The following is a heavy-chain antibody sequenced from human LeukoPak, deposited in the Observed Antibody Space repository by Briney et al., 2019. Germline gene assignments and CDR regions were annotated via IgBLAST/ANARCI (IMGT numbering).Heavy chain of an antibody. V-gene: IGHV1-18*01. CDR3: ARDKCGGSCYFRRSNYYYGMDV. D-gene: IGHD2-15*01. CDR2: ISAYNGNT. J-gene: IGHJ6*02. Sequence: ASVKVSCKASGYTFTSYGVSWVRQAPGQGLERMGWISAYNGNTNYAQKLQGRVTMTTDTSTSTAYMELRSLRSDDTAVYYCARDKCGGSCYFRRSNYYYGMDVWGQGTTVTVSS. CDR1: GYTFTSYG.